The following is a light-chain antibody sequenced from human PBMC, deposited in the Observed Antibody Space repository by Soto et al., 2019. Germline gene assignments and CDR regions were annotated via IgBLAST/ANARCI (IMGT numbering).Light chain of an antibody. Sequence: QSALTQPASVSGSPGQSITISCTGTRSDVGGYNFVSWYQQHPGKVPKLLIYDVTHRPSGVSNRFSASKSANTASLTISGLQAEDDADYYCRSYTSTNTLVFGGGTQVTVL. J-gene: IGLJ2*01. CDR2: DVT. CDR3: RSYTSTNTLV. CDR1: RSDVGGYNF. V-gene: IGLV2-14*01.